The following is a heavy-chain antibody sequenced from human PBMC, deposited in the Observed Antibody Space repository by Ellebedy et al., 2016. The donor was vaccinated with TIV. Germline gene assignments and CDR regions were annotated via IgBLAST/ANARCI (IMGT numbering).Heavy chain of an antibody. V-gene: IGHV3-66*01. CDR2: LQSGGRT. Sequence: GESLKISCAASGFTFSSYWMNWVRQAPGKGLEWVSVLQSGGRTHYADSVKGRFTIPRDNSKNTVYLQLNSLRTEDSAVYYCVRGIDRWAPGGTGLDFWGQGTLVTVSS. CDR3: VRGIDRWAPGGTGLDF. D-gene: IGHD6-13*01. J-gene: IGHJ4*02. CDR1: GFTFSSYW.